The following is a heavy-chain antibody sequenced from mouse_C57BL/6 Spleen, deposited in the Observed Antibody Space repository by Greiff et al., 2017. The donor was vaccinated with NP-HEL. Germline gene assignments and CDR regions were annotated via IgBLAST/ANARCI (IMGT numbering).Heavy chain of an antibody. CDR2: INPSSGYT. J-gene: IGHJ4*01. CDR1: GYTFTSYT. Sequence: VQLQQSGAELARPGASVKMSCKASGYTFTSYTMHWVKQRPGQGLEWIGYINPSSGYTKYNQKFKDKATLTADKSSSTAYMQLSSLTSEDSAVYYCARREYYSNYEEAMDYWGQGTSVTVSS. D-gene: IGHD2-5*01. V-gene: IGHV1-4*01. CDR3: ARREYYSNYEEAMDY.